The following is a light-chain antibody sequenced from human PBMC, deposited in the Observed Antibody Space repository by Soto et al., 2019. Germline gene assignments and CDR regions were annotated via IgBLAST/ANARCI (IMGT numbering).Light chain of an antibody. CDR3: QQFGSSPPWT. CDR1: QSVSNSY. Sequence: IVLTQSPGTLSLSPGERPTLSCRASQSVSNSYLAWYQQKPGQAPRLLIFGASSRATGIPDRLSGSGSGTDFTLTISRLEPEDFAVYFCQQFGSSPPWTFGQGTKVDI. V-gene: IGKV3-20*01. J-gene: IGKJ1*01. CDR2: GAS.